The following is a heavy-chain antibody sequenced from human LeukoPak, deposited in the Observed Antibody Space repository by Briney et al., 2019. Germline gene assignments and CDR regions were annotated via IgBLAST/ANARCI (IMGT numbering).Heavy chain of an antibody. D-gene: IGHD5-24*01. Sequence: GGSPRLSCAASGFTFSSYGMHWVRQAPGKGLEWVAVISYDGSNKYYADSVKGRFTISRDNSKNTLYLQMNSLRAEDTAVYYCAKGDGYNYYFDYWGQGTLVTVSS. V-gene: IGHV3-30*18. CDR3: AKGDGYNYYFDY. CDR1: GFTFSSYG. CDR2: ISYDGSNK. J-gene: IGHJ4*02.